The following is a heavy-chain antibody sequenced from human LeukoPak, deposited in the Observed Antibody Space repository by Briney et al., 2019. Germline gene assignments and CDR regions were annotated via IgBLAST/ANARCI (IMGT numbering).Heavy chain of an antibody. V-gene: IGHV1-18*01. D-gene: IGHD4-11*01. CDR2: ISAYNGNT. CDR3: AREGRPTVTTFFSSGNGNWFDP. Sequence: ASVKVSCKASGYTFTSYGISWVRQAPGQGLEWMGWISAYNGNTNYAQKLQGRVTMTTDTSTSTAYMELSRLRSDDTAVYYCAREGRPTVTTFFSSGNGNWFDPWGQGTLVTVSS. CDR1: GYTFTSYG. J-gene: IGHJ5*02.